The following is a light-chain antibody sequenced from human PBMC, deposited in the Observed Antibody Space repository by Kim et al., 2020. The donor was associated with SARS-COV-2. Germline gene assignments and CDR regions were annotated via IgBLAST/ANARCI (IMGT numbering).Light chain of an antibody. V-gene: IGLV4-69*01. Sequence: ASVKLTCALSSGHSYTFITWLQLRPEKGPRYLMKVNSDGSHSRGDGIPDRFSGSRSGAERYLTISSLRSEDEADYYCQTWDTGIRVFGGGTQLTVL. CDR1: SGHSYTF. CDR3: QTWDTGIRV. J-gene: IGLJ3*02. CDR2: VNSDGSH.